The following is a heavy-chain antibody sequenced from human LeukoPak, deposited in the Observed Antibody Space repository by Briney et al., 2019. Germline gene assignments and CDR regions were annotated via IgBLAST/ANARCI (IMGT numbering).Heavy chain of an antibody. CDR3: ARDTTSYYYYYYMDV. CDR2: IYYSGST. V-gene: IGHV4-39*02. CDR1: GGSISSSSYY. J-gene: IGHJ6*03. D-gene: IGHD1-1*01. Sequence: PSETLSLTCTVSGGSISSSSYYWGWIRQPPGKGLEWIGNIYYSGSTYYNPSLKSRVTISVDTSKNQFSLKLSSVTAADTAVYYCARDTTSYYYYYYMDVWGKGTTVTISS.